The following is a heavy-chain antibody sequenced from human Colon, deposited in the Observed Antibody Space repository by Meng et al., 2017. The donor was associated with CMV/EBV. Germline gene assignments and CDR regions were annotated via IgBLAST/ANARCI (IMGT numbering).Heavy chain of an antibody. J-gene: IGHJ5*02. CDR3: AKIRKGGYCTGGSCFDT. V-gene: IGHV3-23*01. CDR1: GFAFSDYA. Sequence: GGSLRLSCAASGFAFSDYAMTWVRQAPGKGLEWVSFISDSGYANYGDPVKGRFTISRDNSKSTVFLQMSSLRADDTGIYYCAKIRKGGYCTGGSCFDTWGRGTQVTVSS. CDR2: ISDSGYA. D-gene: IGHD2-8*02.